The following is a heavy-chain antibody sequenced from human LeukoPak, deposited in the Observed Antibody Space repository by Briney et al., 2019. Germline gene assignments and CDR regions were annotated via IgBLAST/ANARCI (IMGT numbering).Heavy chain of an antibody. V-gene: IGHV1-2*02. J-gene: IGHJ4*02. Sequence: ASVKVSCKASGNTFTGYYMYWVRQAPGQGLEWMGWINPSSGGTNYAQKFQGRVTMTRDSSISTAYMELNRLISDDTAVYYCAIAEDYNRGYYFDYWGQGTLVTVSS. CDR2: INPSSGGT. CDR1: GNTFTGYY. CDR3: AIAEDYNRGYYFDY. D-gene: IGHD3-10*01.